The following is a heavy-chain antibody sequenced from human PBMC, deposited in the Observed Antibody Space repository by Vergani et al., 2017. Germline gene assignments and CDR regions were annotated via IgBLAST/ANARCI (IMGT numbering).Heavy chain of an antibody. CDR3: ATPIMITFGGVIVIEGGLSN. V-gene: IGHV1-24*01. CDR1: GYTLTELS. D-gene: IGHD3-16*02. J-gene: IGHJ4*02. Sequence: QVQLVQSGAEVKKPGASVKVSCKVSGYTLTELSMHWVRQAPGKGVEWMGGFDPEDGETIYAQKFQGRVTMTEDTSTDTAYMELSSLRSEDTAVYYCATPIMITFGGVIVIEGGLSNWGQGTLVTVSS. CDR2: FDPEDGET.